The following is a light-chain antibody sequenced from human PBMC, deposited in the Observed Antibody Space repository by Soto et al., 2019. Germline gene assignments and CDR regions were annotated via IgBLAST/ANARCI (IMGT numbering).Light chain of an antibody. CDR1: QSVSSN. V-gene: IGKV3-15*01. Sequence: EIVMTQSPATLSVSPGERATLSCRASQSVSSNLAWYQQKPGQAPRLLIYGTSSRATGVPARFSGSGSGTEFTLTIISLQSEDFAVYYCHQYNSWPAFTFGPGTKVDIK. CDR2: GTS. CDR3: HQYNSWPAFT. J-gene: IGKJ3*01.